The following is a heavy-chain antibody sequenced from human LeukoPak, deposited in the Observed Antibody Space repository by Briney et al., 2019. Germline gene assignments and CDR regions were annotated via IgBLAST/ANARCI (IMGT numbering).Heavy chain of an antibody. J-gene: IGHJ5*02. CDR2: ISAYNGNT. CDR1: GYTFSSYG. Sequence: GASVKVSCKASGYTFSSYGISWVRQAPGQGLEWMGWISAYNGNTNYAQKFQGRVTMTTDTSTSTAYMELRRLRSDDTAVYYCARDRAAGPSWFDPWGQGTLVTVSS. D-gene: IGHD6-13*01. V-gene: IGHV1-18*01. CDR3: ARDRAAGPSWFDP.